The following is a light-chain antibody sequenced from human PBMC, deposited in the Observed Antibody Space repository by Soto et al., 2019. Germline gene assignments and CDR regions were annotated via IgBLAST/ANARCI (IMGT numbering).Light chain of an antibody. Sequence: EIVMTQSPATLSVSPGERAALSCRASQSVSSSYLAWYQQKPGQAPRLLIYGASTRATGVPARFSGSGSGTEFTLTISSLQPEDFAVYYCLQCHNWPSWTFGKGTKVDIK. CDR3: LQCHNWPSWT. V-gene: IGKV3-15*01. CDR2: GAS. J-gene: IGKJ1*01. CDR1: QSVSSSY.